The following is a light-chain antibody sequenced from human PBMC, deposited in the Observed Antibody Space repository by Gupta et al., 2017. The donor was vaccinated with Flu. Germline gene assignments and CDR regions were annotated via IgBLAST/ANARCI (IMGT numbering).Light chain of an antibody. CDR1: SSDVGGYNY. J-gene: IGLJ3*02. V-gene: IGLV2-8*01. CDR3: ASNAGDNTFV. Sequence: QSALTQPPSASGSPGQSVTISCPGSSSDVGGYNYVSWYQHHPGKAPKLIIYGVSQRPSGVPGRFSGSKSGNTASLTVSGLQAEDEADYYCASNAGDNTFVLGGGTKLTVL. CDR2: GVS.